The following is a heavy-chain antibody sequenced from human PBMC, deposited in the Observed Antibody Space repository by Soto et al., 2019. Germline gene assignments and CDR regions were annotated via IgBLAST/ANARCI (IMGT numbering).Heavy chain of an antibody. CDR1: GFTFSSSS. Sequence: EVQLSESGGGLVQPGGSLRLSCAASGFTFSSSSMGWVRQAPGKGLEWVCAISGRADSTYNADAVRGRFTISRDNSKNTLYLQMSSLIAEDAAIYSCANSALSYAGEFDSWGHGTLVTVSS. D-gene: IGHD2-21*01. CDR2: ISGRADST. V-gene: IGHV3-23*01. CDR3: ANSALSYAGEFDS. J-gene: IGHJ4*01.